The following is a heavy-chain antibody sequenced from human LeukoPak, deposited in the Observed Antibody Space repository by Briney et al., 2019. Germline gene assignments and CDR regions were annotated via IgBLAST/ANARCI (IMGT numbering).Heavy chain of an antibody. CDR1: CYTFTSYG. D-gene: IGHD3-10*01. J-gene: IGHJ5*02. Sequence: ASVKVSCKASCYTFTSYGISWVRQAPGQGLEWMGWISAYNGNTNYAQKITGRVTMSTDTSTSTAYMEVRRLRSDDTHVYYCASIHLRFGRTNWFDPWGQGTLVTVSS. V-gene: IGHV1-18*01. CDR2: ISAYNGNT. CDR3: ASIHLRFGRTNWFDP.